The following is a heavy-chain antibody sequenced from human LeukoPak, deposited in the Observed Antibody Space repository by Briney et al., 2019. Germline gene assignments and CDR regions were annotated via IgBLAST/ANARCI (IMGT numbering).Heavy chain of an antibody. J-gene: IGHJ5*02. V-gene: IGHV1-2*02. Sequence: ASVKVSCKASGYTFNGYYMHWVRQAPGQGLEWMGWINPNSGGTNYARKFQGRVTMTRDTSISTAYMELSRLRSDDTAVYYCARRYCDILTGYHRTNNWFDPWGQGTLVTVSS. CDR3: ARRYCDILTGYHRTNNWFDP. D-gene: IGHD3-9*01. CDR1: GYTFNGYY. CDR2: INPNSGGT.